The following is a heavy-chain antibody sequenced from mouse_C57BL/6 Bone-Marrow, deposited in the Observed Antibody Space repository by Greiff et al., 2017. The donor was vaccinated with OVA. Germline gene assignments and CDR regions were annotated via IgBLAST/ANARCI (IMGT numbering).Heavy chain of an antibody. V-gene: IGHV3-6*01. J-gene: IGHJ1*03. Sequence: EVQLVESGPGLVKPSQSLSLTCSVTGYSITSGYYWNWIRQFPGNKLEWMGYISYDGSNNYNPSLKNRISITRDTSKNQFFLKLNSVTTEDTATYYCAREANWGPRYFDVWGTGTTVTVSS. CDR1: GYSITSGYY. CDR2: ISYDGSN. CDR3: AREANWGPRYFDV. D-gene: IGHD4-1*01.